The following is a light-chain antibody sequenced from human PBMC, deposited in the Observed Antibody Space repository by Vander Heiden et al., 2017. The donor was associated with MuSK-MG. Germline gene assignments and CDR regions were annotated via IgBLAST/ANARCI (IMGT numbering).Light chain of an antibody. J-gene: IGKJ1*01. V-gene: IGKV3-15*01. CDR1: QGVTSN. CDR3: LQYHNWPPWT. CDR2: AAS. Sequence: ETVMTQSPATLSVSPGESVILSCRASQGVTSNLAWYQQKPGQAPSLLIYAASTRATGVPARFSGSGSGTEFTLTISSRQSEDFAVYYCLQYHNWPPWTFGQGTKLXIK.